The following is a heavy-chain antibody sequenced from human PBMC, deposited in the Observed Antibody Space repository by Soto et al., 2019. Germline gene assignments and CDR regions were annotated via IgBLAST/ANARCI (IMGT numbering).Heavy chain of an antibody. V-gene: IGHV4-39*01. CDR3: ARHVGEWGYYYYGMDV. Sequence: QLQLQESGPGLVKPSETLSLTCTGSGGSISSSSYYWGWIRQPPGKGLEWIGSIYYSGSTYYNPSLKSRVTISVDTSKNQFSLKLSSVTAADTAVYYCARHVGEWGYYYYGMDVWGQGTTVTVSS. CDR1: GGSISSSSYY. J-gene: IGHJ6*02. D-gene: IGHD1-26*01. CDR2: IYYSGST.